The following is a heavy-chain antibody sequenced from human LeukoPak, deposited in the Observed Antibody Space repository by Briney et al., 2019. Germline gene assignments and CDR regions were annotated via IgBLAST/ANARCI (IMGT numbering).Heavy chain of an antibody. D-gene: IGHD3-10*01. Sequence: KPSETLSLTCTVSGGSISSGYYWGWIRQPPGKGLEWIGSIYHSGSTYYNPSLKSRVTISVDTSKNQFSLKLSSVTAADTAVYYCARANYYGSGSYYPDAFDIWGQGTMVTVSS. CDR1: GGSISSGYY. CDR3: ARANYYGSGSYYPDAFDI. J-gene: IGHJ3*02. V-gene: IGHV4-38-2*02. CDR2: IYHSGST.